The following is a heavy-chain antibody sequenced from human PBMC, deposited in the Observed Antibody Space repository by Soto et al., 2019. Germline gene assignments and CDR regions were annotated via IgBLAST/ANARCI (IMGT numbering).Heavy chain of an antibody. Sequence: SENLSLTCTVSGGFNRSSNYYWGWIRPPPGKGLEWIGIIYYSGSTYYNPSLKSRVTISVDTSKNQFSLKLSSVTAADTAVYYCARRLYYDSSGFEGGGMDVWGQGTTVT. CDR1: GGFNRSSNYY. CDR2: IYYSGST. D-gene: IGHD3-22*01. V-gene: IGHV4-39*01. CDR3: ARRLYYDSSGFEGGGMDV. J-gene: IGHJ6*02.